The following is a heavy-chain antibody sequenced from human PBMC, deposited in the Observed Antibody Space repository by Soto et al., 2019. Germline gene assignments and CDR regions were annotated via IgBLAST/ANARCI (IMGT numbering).Heavy chain of an antibody. Sequence: ASVKVSCKASGYTFTSYAMHWVRQAPGQRLEWMGWINAGNGNTKYSQKFQGRVTITRDTSASTAYMELSSLRSEDTAVYYCARISRSWTVFDYWGQGTLVTVSS. J-gene: IGHJ4*02. CDR1: GYTFTSYA. CDR2: INAGNGNT. CDR3: ARISRSWTVFDY. V-gene: IGHV1-3*01. D-gene: IGHD6-13*01.